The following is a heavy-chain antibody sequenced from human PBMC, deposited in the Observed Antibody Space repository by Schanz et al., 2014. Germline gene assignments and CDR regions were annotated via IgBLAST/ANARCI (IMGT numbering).Heavy chain of an antibody. CDR1: GFSFSSYA. CDR2: MNESHSTI. D-gene: IGHD5-12*01. Sequence: EVQLLESGGGLVQPGGSLRLSCATSGFSFSSYAINWVRQAPGKGLEWVSAMNESHSTIYYADSVRGRFTISRDNAENSLYLQMNSLRTEDTAVYYCARRVVATIGGNYDNWGQGTLVIVSS. CDR3: ARRVVATIGGNYDN. V-gene: IGHV3-23*01. J-gene: IGHJ4*02.